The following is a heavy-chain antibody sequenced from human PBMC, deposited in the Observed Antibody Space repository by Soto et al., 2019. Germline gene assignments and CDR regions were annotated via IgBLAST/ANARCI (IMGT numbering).Heavy chain of an antibody. CDR2: IYPGDSDT. J-gene: IGHJ6*02. Sequence: GESLKISCKGSGYSFTSYWIGWVRQMPGKGLEWMGIIYPGDSDTRYSPSFQGQVTISADKSISTAYLQWSSLKASDTAMYYCARRGIDFWSGYSLGMDVWGQGTTVTAP. D-gene: IGHD3-3*01. CDR1: GYSFTSYW. V-gene: IGHV5-51*01. CDR3: ARRGIDFWSGYSLGMDV.